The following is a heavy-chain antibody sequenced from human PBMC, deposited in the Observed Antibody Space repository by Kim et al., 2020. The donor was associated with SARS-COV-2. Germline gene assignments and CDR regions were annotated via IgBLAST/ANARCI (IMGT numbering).Heavy chain of an antibody. J-gene: IGHJ6*02. V-gene: IGHV4-39*01. CDR3: ARLQHYYGMDV. CDR2: IYYSGST. Sequence: SETLSLTCTVSGGSISSSSYYWGWIRQPPGKGLEWIGSIYYSGSTYYNPSLKSRVTISVDTSKNQFSLKLSSVTAADTAVYYCARLQHYYGMDVWGQGTTVTVSS. CDR1: GGSISSSSYY.